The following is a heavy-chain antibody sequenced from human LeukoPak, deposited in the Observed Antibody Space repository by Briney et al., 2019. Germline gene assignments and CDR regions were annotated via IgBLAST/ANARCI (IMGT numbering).Heavy chain of an antibody. J-gene: IGHJ3*02. D-gene: IGHD3-10*02. V-gene: IGHV4-30-4*08. CDR2: IYYSGST. CDR1: GGSISSGDYY. CDR3: ARANVLAGGAFDI. Sequence: SETLSLTCTVSGGSISSGDYYWSWIRLPPGKGLEWIGYIYYSGSTYYSPSLKSRVTISVDTSKNQFSLKLSSVTAADTAVYYCARANVLAGGAFDIWGQGTMVTVSS.